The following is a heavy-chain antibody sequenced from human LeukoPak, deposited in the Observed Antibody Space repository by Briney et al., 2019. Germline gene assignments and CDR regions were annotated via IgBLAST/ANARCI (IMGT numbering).Heavy chain of an antibody. J-gene: IGHJ4*02. Sequence: GGSLRLSCAASGFTFSDYYMSWIRQAPGKGLEWVSYISSSGSTIYYADSVKGRFTISRDNAKNSLYLQMNSLRAEDTAVYYCARDLGIVVVPAAYPDYWGQGTLVTVSS. CDR3: ARDLGIVVVPAAYPDY. V-gene: IGHV3-11*04. D-gene: IGHD2-2*01. CDR1: GFTFSDYY. CDR2: ISSSGSTI.